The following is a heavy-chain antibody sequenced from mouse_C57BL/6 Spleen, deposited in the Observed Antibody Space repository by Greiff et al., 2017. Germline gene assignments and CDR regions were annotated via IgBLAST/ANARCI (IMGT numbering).Heavy chain of an antibody. CDR3: ATPELGRGY. CDR2: IYPGDGDT. CDR1: GYAFSSSW. J-gene: IGHJ2*01. V-gene: IGHV1-82*01. Sequence: QVQLQQSGPELVKPGASVKISCKASGYAFSSSWMNWVKQRPGKGLEWIGRIYPGDGDTNYNGKFKGKATLTADKSSSTAYMQLSSLTSEDSAVYFCATPELGRGYWGQGTTLTVSS. D-gene: IGHD4-1*01.